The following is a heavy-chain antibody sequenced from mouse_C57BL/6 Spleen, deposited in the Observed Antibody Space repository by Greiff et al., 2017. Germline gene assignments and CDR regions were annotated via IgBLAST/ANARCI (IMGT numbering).Heavy chain of an antibody. CDR2: ISSGGDYI. V-gene: IGHV5-9-1*02. CDR1: GFTFSSYA. J-gene: IGHJ4*01. Sequence: EVKLVESGEGLVKPGGSLKLSCAASGFTFSSYAMSWVRQTPEKRLEWVAYISSGGDYIYYADTVKGRFTISRDNARNTLYLQMSSLESEDTAMYYCTRGGDYDIMDDWGQGTSVTVSS. CDR3: TRGGDYDIMDD. D-gene: IGHD2-4*01.